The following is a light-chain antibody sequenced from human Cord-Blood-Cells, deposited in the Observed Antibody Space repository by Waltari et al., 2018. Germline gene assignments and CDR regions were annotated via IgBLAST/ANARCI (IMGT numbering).Light chain of an antibody. J-gene: IGKJ4*01. Sequence: DIKIPKLPSPLFPFLGDKLTITCQPSQDISNYLNWYQQKPGKAPKLLIYDASNLETGVPSRFSGSGSGTDFTFTISSLQPEDIATYYCQRYDNLPLTFGGGTKVEIK. CDR3: QRYDNLPLT. CDR1: QDISNY. V-gene: IGKV1-33*01. CDR2: DAS.